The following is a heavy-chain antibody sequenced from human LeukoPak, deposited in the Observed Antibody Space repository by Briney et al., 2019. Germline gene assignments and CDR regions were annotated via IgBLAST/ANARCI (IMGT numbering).Heavy chain of an antibody. D-gene: IGHD3-22*01. J-gene: IGHJ4*02. CDR1: GGPINTYY. CDR3: ARSQWPVVSRIDY. Sequence: SETLSLTCTVSGGPINTYYWSWIRQPAGKGLEWIGRIYSSGSTNYNPSLKSRVTMSVDTSKNQFSLKLTSVTAADTAVYYCARSQWPVVSRIDYWGQGTLVSVSS. V-gene: IGHV4-4*07. CDR2: IYSSGST.